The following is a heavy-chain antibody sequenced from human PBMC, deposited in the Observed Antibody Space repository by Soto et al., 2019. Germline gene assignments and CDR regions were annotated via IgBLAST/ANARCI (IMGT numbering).Heavy chain of an antibody. D-gene: IGHD6-25*01. Sequence: ASVKVSCKASGYTFTSYGISWVRQAPGQGLEWMGWISAYNGNTNYAQKLQGRVTMTTDTSTSTAYMELRSLRSDDTAVYYCARHREYKQRLGAFDIWGQGTMVTVSS. CDR1: GYTFTSYG. CDR2: ISAYNGNT. CDR3: ARHREYKQRLGAFDI. V-gene: IGHV1-18*01. J-gene: IGHJ3*02.